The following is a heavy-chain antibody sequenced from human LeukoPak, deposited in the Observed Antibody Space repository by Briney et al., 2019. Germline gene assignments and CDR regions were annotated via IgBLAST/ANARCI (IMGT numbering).Heavy chain of an antibody. D-gene: IGHD3-16*02. V-gene: IGHV4-4*07. CDR2: IYTSGST. Sequence: KSSETLSLTCTVSGGSISSYYWSWIRQPAGKGLEWIGRIYTSGSTNYNPSLKSRVTMSVDTSKNQFSLKLSSVTAADTAVYYCARDHGHDYVWGRYLLHPYYFDYWGQGTLVTVSS. CDR1: GGSISSYY. CDR3: ARDHGHDYVWGRYLLHPYYFDY. J-gene: IGHJ4*02.